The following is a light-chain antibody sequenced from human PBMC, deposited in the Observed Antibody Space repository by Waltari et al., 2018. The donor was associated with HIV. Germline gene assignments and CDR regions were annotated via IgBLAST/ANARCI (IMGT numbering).Light chain of an antibody. V-gene: IGKV3-11*01. Sequence: EIVLTQSPGTLSLSPGERATLFCWASQSVSNYLAWYQQKPGQAPRLLICDASNSATGTPARFSGRGSGTVVTVTISSLAPEDSAVYYCQQHSNWPRTFGQGTKVEIK. CDR1: QSVSNY. J-gene: IGKJ1*01. CDR3: QQHSNWPRT. CDR2: DAS.